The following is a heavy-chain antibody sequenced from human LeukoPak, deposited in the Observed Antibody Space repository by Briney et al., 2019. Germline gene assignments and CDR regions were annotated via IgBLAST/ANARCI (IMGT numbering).Heavy chain of an antibody. CDR3: ARVGPAYYDSSGQNHDY. D-gene: IGHD3-22*01. V-gene: IGHV4-34*01. CDR2: NNHSGST. CDR1: GGSFSGYY. J-gene: IGHJ4*02. Sequence: SETLSLTCAVYGGSFSGYYWSWIRQPPGKGLEWIGENNHSGSTNYNPSLKSRVTISVDTSKNQFSLKLSSVTAADTAVYYCARVGPAYYDSSGQNHDYWGQGTLVTVSS.